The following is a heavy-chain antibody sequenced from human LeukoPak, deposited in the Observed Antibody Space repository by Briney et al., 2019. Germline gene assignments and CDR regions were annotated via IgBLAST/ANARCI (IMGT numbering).Heavy chain of an antibody. CDR1: GFTFGDNA. J-gene: IGHJ4*02. Sequence: GRSLRLSCTASGFTFGDNAMTWVRQAPGRGLEWAGFIRSKTYGETTEYAASVKGRFTISRDDSKSIAYLQMNSLKSEDTAVYYCTRGIAKTGMNCWGQGTLVTVSA. V-gene: IGHV3-49*04. CDR2: IRSKTYGETT. D-gene: IGHD6-19*01. CDR3: TRGIAKTGMNC.